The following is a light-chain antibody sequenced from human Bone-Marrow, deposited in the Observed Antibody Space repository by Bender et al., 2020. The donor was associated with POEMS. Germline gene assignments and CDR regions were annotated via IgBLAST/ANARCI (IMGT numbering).Light chain of an antibody. CDR2: TNN. Sequence: QSVVTQPPSASGTPGQRVTISCSGSSSNVGSNPVIWYQHLSGTAPKLLIYTNNKRPSGVPDRFSGSKSGTSASLAISGLQSEDEADYYCAAWDDSLNGWVFGGGTRLTVL. J-gene: IGLJ3*02. V-gene: IGLV1-44*01. CDR3: AAWDDSLNGWV. CDR1: SSNVGSNP.